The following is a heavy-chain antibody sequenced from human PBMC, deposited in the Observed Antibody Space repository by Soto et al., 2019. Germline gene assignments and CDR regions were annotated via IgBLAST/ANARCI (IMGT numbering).Heavy chain of an antibody. CDR2: SSNSGSFT. J-gene: IGHJ6*02. CDR3: AREETAGPYYYYGMDV. V-gene: IGHV3-11*06. Sequence: GGSLRLSCAASGFTFSDHYMSWIRQAPGKGLEWIGYSSNSGSFTRYADSVKGRFSISRDNAKNSLYLQINSLRGDDTAIYYCAREETAGPYYYYGMDVWGQGTTVTVSS. D-gene: IGHD6-13*01. CDR1: GFTFSDHY.